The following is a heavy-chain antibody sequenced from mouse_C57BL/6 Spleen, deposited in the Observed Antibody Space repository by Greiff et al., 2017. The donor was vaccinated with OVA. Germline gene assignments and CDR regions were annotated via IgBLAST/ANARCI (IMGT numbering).Heavy chain of an antibody. CDR1: GYSFTGYY. Sequence: VQLKQSGPELVKPGASVKISCKASGYSFTGYYMNWVKQSPEKSLEWIGEINPSTGGTTYNQKFKAKATLTVDKSSSTAYMQLKSLTSEDSAVYYCARKGGSSGYVYYFDYWGQGTTLTVSS. CDR3: ARKGGSSGYVYYFDY. V-gene: IGHV1-42*01. D-gene: IGHD3-2*02. CDR2: INPSTGGT. J-gene: IGHJ2*01.